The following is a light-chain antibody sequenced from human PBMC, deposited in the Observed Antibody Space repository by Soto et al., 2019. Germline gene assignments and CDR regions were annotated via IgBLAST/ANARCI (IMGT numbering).Light chain of an antibody. CDR2: DAS. CDR3: QHRRT. V-gene: IGKV3-11*01. Sequence: EVVLTQSPATLSLSPGERATLSCRAGQSISNYLAWYQQKPGQAPRLLISDASNSATGIPARFSGSGSGTDFSLTISNLEPEDFAVYYCQHRRTFGPGTKVDIK. CDR1: QSISNY. J-gene: IGKJ3*01.